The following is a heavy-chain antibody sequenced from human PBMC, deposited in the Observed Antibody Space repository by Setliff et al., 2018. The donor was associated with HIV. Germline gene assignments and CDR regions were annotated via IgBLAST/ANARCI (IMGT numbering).Heavy chain of an antibody. Sequence: GESLKISCKGSGYSFTSYWIGWVRQMPGEGLEWMGIIYPRDSKIKYSPSFEGQVSISVDKSVNTAYLQWSSLKASDTATYYCARRTVHTTHSLDFGSPNRDYYYGMDVWGQGTTVTVSS. CDR2: IYPRDSKI. D-gene: IGHD1-1*01. CDR3: ARRTVHTTHSLDFGSPNRDYYYGMDV. CDR1: GYSFTSYW. V-gene: IGHV5-51*01. J-gene: IGHJ6*02.